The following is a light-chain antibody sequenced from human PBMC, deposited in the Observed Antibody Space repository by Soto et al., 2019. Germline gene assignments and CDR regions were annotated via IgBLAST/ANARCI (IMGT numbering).Light chain of an antibody. V-gene: IGLV2-23*02. J-gene: IGLJ2*01. Sequence: QSALTQPASVSGSPGQSITISCTGTSSDVGSYNLVSWCQQHPGKAPKLMIYEDSKRPSGVSNRFSGSKSGNTASLTISGLQAEDEADYYCCSYAGSSTFVVFGGGTKVTVL. CDR2: EDS. CDR3: CSYAGSSTFVV. CDR1: SSDVGSYNL.